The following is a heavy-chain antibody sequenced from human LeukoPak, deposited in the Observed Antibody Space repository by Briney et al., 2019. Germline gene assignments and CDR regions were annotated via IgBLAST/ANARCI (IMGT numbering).Heavy chain of an antibody. V-gene: IGHV3-48*01. CDR2: ISSSSSTI. D-gene: IGHD3-22*01. CDR3: AGNGYYYDSSGYPYYFDY. CDR1: GFTFSSYS. J-gene: IGHJ4*02. Sequence: PGGSLRLSCAASGFTFSSYSMNWVRQAPGKGLEWVSYISSSSSTIYYADSVKGRFTISRDNAKNPLYLQMNSLRAEDTAVYYCAGNGYYYDSSGYPYYFDYWGQGTLVTVSS.